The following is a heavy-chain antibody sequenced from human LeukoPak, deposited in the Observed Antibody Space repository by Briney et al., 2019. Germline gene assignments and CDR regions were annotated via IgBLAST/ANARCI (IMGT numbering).Heavy chain of an antibody. CDR2: ISSSSSYT. D-gene: IGHD5-24*01. CDR1: GFTFSDYY. Sequence: PGGSLRLSCAASGFTFSDYYMSWIRQAPGKGLECVSYISSSSSYTNFADSVKGRFTISRDNAENSLYLQMNSLRAEDTAVYYCARSEDGYNSFDYWGQGTLVTVSS. CDR3: ARSEDGYNSFDY. V-gene: IGHV3-11*06. J-gene: IGHJ4*02.